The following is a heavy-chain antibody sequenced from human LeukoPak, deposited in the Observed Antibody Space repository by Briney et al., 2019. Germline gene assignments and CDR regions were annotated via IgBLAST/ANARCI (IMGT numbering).Heavy chain of an antibody. D-gene: IGHD2-2*01. V-gene: IGHV1-18*01. CDR3: ARVVRYCISTGCYDAYYFYYMDV. CDR2: ISAYTGNT. CDR1: GYTFTSYD. Sequence: GASVKVSCKASGYTFTSYDINWVRQATGQGLEWMGWISAYTGNTNYTQNLQGRVTMTTDTSTRTAYMELRSLRSDDTAVYFCARVVRYCISTGCYDAYYFYYMDVWGKGTTVTISS. J-gene: IGHJ6*03.